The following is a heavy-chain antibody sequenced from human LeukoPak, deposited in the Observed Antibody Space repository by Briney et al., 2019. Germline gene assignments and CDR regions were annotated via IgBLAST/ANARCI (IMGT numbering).Heavy chain of an antibody. CDR2: IYYSGST. D-gene: IGHD3-10*01. Sequence: SETLSLTCTVAGGSISSSSYYLGWIRQPPGKGLEWIGSIYYSGSTYYNPSLKSRVTISVDTSKNQFSLKLSSVTAADTAVYYCARRKGSGSYWVDYWGQGTLVTVSS. J-gene: IGHJ4*02. V-gene: IGHV4-39*01. CDR3: ARRKGSGSYWVDY. CDR1: GGSISSSSYY.